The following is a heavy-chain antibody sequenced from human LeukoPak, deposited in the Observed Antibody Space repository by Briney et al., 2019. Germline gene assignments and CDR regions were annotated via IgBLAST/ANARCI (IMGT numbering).Heavy chain of an antibody. D-gene: IGHD3-3*01. V-gene: IGHV3-33*06. CDR1: GFTFNTHG. Sequence: PGGSLRLSCAASGFTFNTHGMHWVRQAPGKGLEWVAAIWFDGSVKHYSAAVKGRFTISRDNSLNTLYLQMNSLRVEDTAMYYCAKDTAVQFLEPAFWGQGTLVTVSS. CDR2: IWFDGSVK. CDR3: AKDTAVQFLEPAF. J-gene: IGHJ4*02.